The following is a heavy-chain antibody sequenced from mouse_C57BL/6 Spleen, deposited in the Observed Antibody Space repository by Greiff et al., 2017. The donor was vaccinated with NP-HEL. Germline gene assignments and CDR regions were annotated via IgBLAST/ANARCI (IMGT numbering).Heavy chain of an antibody. V-gene: IGHV1-18*01. CDR2: INPNNGGT. J-gene: IGHJ4*01. CDR3: ARSDSSGYGDYAMDY. D-gene: IGHD3-2*02. CDR1: GYTFTDYN. Sequence: EVKLEESGPELVKPGASVKIPCKASGYTFTDYNMDWVKQSHGKSLEWIGDINPNNGGTIYNQKFKGKATLTVDKSSSTAYMELRSLTSEDTAVYYCARSDSSGYGDYAMDYWGQGTSVTVSS.